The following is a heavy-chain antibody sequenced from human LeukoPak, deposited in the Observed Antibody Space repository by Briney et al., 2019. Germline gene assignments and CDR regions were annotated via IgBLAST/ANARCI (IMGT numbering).Heavy chain of an antibody. Sequence: PSETLSLTCTVSGGSITSVGYYWSWIRQHPGKGLEWIGYIYYSGSTYYNPSLPSLKSRVTISADTSNNQFSLKLTSVTAADTAVFYCARGPGNWFDFWGQGTLVTVSS. CDR2: IYYSGST. J-gene: IGHJ5*01. CDR3: ARGPGNWFDF. V-gene: IGHV4-31*03. CDR1: GGSITSVGYY.